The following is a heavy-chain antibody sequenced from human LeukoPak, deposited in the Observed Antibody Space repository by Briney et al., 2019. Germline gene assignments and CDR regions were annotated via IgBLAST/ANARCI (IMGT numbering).Heavy chain of an antibody. Sequence: SETLSLTCTVSGGSISTYYWNWIRQPPGKGLEWIGYIHYSGSTNYNPSLKSRLTISVDTSKNQFSLKLSSVTAADTAVYSCARGSVRGEFDPWGQGTLVTVSS. CDR3: ARGSVRGEFDP. J-gene: IGHJ5*02. CDR2: IHYSGST. D-gene: IGHD3-10*01. CDR1: GGSISTYY. V-gene: IGHV4-59*01.